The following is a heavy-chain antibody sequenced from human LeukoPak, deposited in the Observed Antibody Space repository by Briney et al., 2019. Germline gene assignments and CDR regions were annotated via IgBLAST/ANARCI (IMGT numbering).Heavy chain of an antibody. CDR1: GLTFSSYW. CDR2: INSDGSST. D-gene: IGHD6-19*01. J-gene: IGHJ4*02. Sequence: GGSLRLSCAASGLTFSSYWMHWVPQAPGKSLVWVARINSDGSSTSYADSVKGRLTISRDNAKNTLYLQMNSLIAEDTAVYYCARDLGGYSSGWESYWGQGTLVTVSS. V-gene: IGHV3-74*01. CDR3: ARDLGGYSSGWESY.